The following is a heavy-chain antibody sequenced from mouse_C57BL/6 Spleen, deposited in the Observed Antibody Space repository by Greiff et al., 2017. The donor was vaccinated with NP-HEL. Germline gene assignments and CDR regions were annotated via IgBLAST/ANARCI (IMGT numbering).Heavy chain of an antibody. V-gene: IGHV14-2*01. CDR2: IDPEDGET. CDR3: ASPALGSSPYYAMDY. D-gene: IGHD1-1*01. Sequence: EVQLQQSGAELVKPGASVKLSCTASGFNIKDYYMHWVKQRTEQGLEWIGRIDPEDGETKYAPKFQGKATITADTSSNTAYLQLSSLTSEDTAVYYCASPALGSSPYYAMDYWGQGTSVTVSS. J-gene: IGHJ4*01. CDR1: GFNIKDYY.